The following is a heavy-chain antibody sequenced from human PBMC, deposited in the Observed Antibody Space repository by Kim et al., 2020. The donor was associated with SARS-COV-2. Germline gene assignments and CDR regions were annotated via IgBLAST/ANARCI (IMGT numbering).Heavy chain of an antibody. D-gene: IGHD5-18*01. CDR2: TRSKANSYVT. CDR1: GFTFSGRA. Sequence: GGSLRLSCAASGFTFSGRAVHWVRQAPGTGLEWVGRTRSKANSYVTAYAASVKGRFTISRDDSKNTLYLQMNSLKTEGTAVYYCARGPGYSYDYWG. V-gene: IGHV3-73*01. CDR3: ARGPGYSYDY. J-gene: IGHJ4*01.